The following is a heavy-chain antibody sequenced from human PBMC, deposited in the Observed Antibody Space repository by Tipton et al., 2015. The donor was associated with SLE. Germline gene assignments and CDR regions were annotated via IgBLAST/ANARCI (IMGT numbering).Heavy chain of an antibody. J-gene: IGHJ4*02. CDR3: ARDSLGFDY. CDR1: GYSISSGYY. CDR2: VHHSGST. V-gene: IGHV4-38-2*02. D-gene: IGHD1-26*01. Sequence: TLSLTCTVSGYSISSGYYWGWIRQPPGKALAWIGSVHHSGSTYYNPSLKSRVTMSVDTSKNQFSLKLTSVTAADTAVYYCARDSLGFDYWGQGTLVTVSS.